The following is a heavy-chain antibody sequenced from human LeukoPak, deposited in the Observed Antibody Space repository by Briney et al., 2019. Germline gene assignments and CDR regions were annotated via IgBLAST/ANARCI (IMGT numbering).Heavy chain of an antibody. D-gene: IGHD2-8*01. CDR3: AKYRSPFDIVLNIDY. V-gene: IGHV3-30*18. CDR2: ISYDGSNK. Sequence: GGSLRLSCAASGFTFSSYGMHWVRQAPGKGLEWVAVISYDGSNKYYADSVRGRFTISRDNSKNTLYLQMNSLRAEDTAVYYCAKYRSPFDIVLNIDYWGQGTLVTVSS. J-gene: IGHJ4*02. CDR1: GFTFSSYG.